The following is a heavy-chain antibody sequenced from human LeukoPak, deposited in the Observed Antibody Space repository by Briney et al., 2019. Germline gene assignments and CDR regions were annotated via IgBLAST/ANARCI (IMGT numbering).Heavy chain of an antibody. CDR3: AHAVGGRYDILIGFSGYYFDS. V-gene: IGHV2-5*01. Sequence: SRPTLVNPPQTLTLTCTFSGFSLSTSGVGVGWIRQPPGKALEWLTLLFGNEGKRYSPSLKSRLTITKDTSKNRVVLTMTNMDPVDTATYHCAHAVGGRYDILIGFSGYYFDSWGQGTLVTVSS. J-gene: IGHJ4*02. D-gene: IGHD3-9*01. CDR1: GFSLSTSGVG. CDR2: LFGNEGK.